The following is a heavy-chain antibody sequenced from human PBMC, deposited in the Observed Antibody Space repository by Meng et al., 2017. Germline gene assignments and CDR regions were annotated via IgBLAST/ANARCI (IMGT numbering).Heavy chain of an antibody. J-gene: IGHJ5*02. CDR1: GGTFSRYA. CDR2: IIPIFGTA. D-gene: IGHD3-10*01. CDR3: TMVRGVSKIAMFWFDP. V-gene: IGHV1-69*01. Sequence: VVQGGVEGKTPWDTVKVSCEAYGGTFSRYAISWGRPAPGQGLEGMGGIIPIFGTANYEQKFQGRVTITEAESTSTAYMELSSLRSEDTAVYYCTMVRGVSKIAMFWFDPWGQGTLVTVSS.